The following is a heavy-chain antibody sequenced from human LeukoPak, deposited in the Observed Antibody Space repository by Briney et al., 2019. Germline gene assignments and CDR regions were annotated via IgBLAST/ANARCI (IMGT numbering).Heavy chain of an antibody. CDR1: GFTFSSYA. CDR2: ISGSGGST. V-gene: IGHV3-23*01. Sequence: GGSLRLSCAASGFTFSSYAMSWVRQAPGKGLEWVSIISGSGGSTYYADSVKGRFTISRDNSKNTLYLQMNSLRAEDTALYYCAREAPEYYYDSSGYYFDYWGQGTLVTVSS. J-gene: IGHJ4*02. CDR3: AREAPEYYYDSSGYYFDY. D-gene: IGHD3-22*01.